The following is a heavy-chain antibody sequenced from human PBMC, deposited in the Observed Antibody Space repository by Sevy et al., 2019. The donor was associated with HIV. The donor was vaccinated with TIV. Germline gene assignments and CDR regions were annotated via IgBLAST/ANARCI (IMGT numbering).Heavy chain of an antibody. CDR1: GFTFSSYS. J-gene: IGHJ4*02. Sequence: GESLKISCAASGFTFSSYSMNWVRQAPGKGLEWVSSISSSSSYIYYADSVKGRCTISRDSAKNSLYLQMNSLRADDTAVYYCARFIKYCGGDCYFPLDYWGQGTLVTVSS. D-gene: IGHD2-21*02. V-gene: IGHV3-21*01. CDR3: ARFIKYCGGDCYFPLDY. CDR2: ISSSSSYI.